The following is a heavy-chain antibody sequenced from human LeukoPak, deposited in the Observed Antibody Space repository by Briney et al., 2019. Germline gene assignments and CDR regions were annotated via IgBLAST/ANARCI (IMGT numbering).Heavy chain of an antibody. CDR1: GYTFTSYG. J-gene: IGHJ6*03. D-gene: IGHD4-17*01. Sequence: ASVKVSRKASGYTFTSYGISWVRQAPGQGLEWMGWISAYNGNTNYAQKLQGRVTMTTDTSTSTAYMELRSLRSDDTAVYYCAGMTTVTSYYYYYMDVWGKGTTVTVSS. CDR2: ISAYNGNT. CDR3: AGMTTVTSYYYYYMDV. V-gene: IGHV1-18*01.